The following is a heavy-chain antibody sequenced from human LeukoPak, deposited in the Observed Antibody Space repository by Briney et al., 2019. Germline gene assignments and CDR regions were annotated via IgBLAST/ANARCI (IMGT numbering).Heavy chain of an antibody. Sequence: SQTLSPTCTVSGGSISSGGYYWSWIRQHPGKGLEWIGYIYYSGSTYYNPSLKSRVTISVDTSKNQFSLKLSSVTAADTAVYYCARGPPGELFPRFDYWGQGTLVTVSS. V-gene: IGHV4-31*03. CDR3: ARGPPGELFPRFDY. D-gene: IGHD3-10*01. CDR1: GGSISSGGYY. J-gene: IGHJ4*02. CDR2: IYYSGST.